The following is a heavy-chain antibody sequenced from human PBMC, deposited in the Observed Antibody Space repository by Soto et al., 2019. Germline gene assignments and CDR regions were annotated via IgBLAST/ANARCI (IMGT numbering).Heavy chain of an antibody. CDR2: IIPIFGTA. D-gene: IGHD3-22*01. CDR3: ASEFRRTYYYDSSGYYCD. Sequence: SVKVSCKASGGTFSSYAISWVRQAPGQGLEWMGGIIPIFGTANYAQKFQGRVTITADESTSTAYMELSSLRSEDTAVYYCASEFRRTYYYDSSGYYCDWGQGTLVTVSS. J-gene: IGHJ4*02. V-gene: IGHV1-69*13. CDR1: GGTFSSYA.